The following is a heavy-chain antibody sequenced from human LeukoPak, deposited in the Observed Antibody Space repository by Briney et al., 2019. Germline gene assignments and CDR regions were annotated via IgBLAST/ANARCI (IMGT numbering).Heavy chain of an antibody. Sequence: SGGSLRLSCAASGFTFDDYAMHWVRQAPGKGLEWVSLISWDGGSTYHADSVKGRFTISRDNSKNSLYLQMNSLRAEDTALYYCAKDSSTLGELGEDYFDYWGQGTLVTVSS. D-gene: IGHD1-26*01. CDR3: AKDSSTLGELGEDYFDY. CDR2: ISWDGGST. V-gene: IGHV3-43D*04. CDR1: GFTFDDYA. J-gene: IGHJ4*02.